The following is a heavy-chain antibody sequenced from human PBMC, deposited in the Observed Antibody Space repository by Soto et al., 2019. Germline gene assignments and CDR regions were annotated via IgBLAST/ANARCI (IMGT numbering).Heavy chain of an antibody. J-gene: IGHJ5*02. D-gene: IGHD2-15*01. V-gene: IGHV4-59*08. CDR1: GGSISSYY. Sequence: SETLSLTCTVSGGSISSYYWSWIRQPPGKGLEWIGYMYYGGRTNYNPCLKSRVTISVDTSKMQVSLKLSSVTAADTAVYFCARGTPSPLIVRSSRGPWFDPWGQGTLVTVSS. CDR2: MYYGGRT. CDR3: ARGTPSPLIVRSSRGPWFDP.